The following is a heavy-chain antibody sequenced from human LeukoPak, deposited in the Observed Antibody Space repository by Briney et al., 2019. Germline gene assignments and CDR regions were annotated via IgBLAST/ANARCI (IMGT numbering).Heavy chain of an antibody. V-gene: IGHV4-59*08. CDR3: ARHRSGWYAYDY. J-gene: IGHJ4*02. CDR2: IYYSGST. CDR1: GGSISNYY. Sequence: SETLSLTCTVSGGSISNYYWSWIRQPPGKGLEWIGYIYYSGSTNYNPSLKSRVTISVDTSKNQFSLKLSSVTAADTAVYYCARHRSGWYAYDYWGQGTLVTVSS. D-gene: IGHD6-19*01.